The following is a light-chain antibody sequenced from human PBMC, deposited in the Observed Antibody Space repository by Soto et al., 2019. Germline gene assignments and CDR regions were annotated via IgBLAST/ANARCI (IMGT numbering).Light chain of an antibody. CDR1: SSDVGGYNY. J-gene: IGLJ1*01. Sequence: QSALTQPASVSGSPGQSITISCTGTSSDVGGYNYVSWYQQHPGKAPKLMIYDVSNRPSGVSNRFSVSKTGNTASLTIAGLQAEDEADYYCSAYTSSSTLYGFGTGTKRTVL. CDR2: DVS. CDR3: SAYTSSSTLYG. V-gene: IGLV2-14*01.